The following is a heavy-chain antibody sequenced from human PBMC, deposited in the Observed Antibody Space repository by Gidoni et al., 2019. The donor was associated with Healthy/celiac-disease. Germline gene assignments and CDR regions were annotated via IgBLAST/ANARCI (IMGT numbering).Heavy chain of an antibody. CDR1: GFTFSSYA. CDR3: AKDTYYDFWSGYPPTGYYGMDV. CDR2: ISGSGGST. J-gene: IGHJ6*02. Sequence: EVQLLESGGGLVQPGGSLRLSCAASGFTFSSYAMSWVRQAPGKGLEWVSAISGSGGSTYYADSVKGRFTISRDNSKNTLYLQRNSLRAEDTAVYYCAKDTYYDFWSGYPPTGYYGMDVWGQGTTVTVSS. V-gene: IGHV3-23*01. D-gene: IGHD3-3*01.